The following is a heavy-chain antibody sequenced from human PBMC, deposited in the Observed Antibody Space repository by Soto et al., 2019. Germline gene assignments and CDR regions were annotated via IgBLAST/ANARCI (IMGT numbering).Heavy chain of an antibody. CDR3: PSSYLYSYYGSGRPDYFDY. D-gene: IGHD3-10*01. CDR1: GGSISSGDYY. V-gene: IGHV4-30-4*01. Sequence: SETLSLTCTVSGGSISSGDYYWSWIRQPPGKGLEWIGYIYYSGSTYYNPSLKSRITISVDTSKNQFSLKLSSVTAADTAVYYCPSSYLYSYYGSGRPDYFDYWGQGNLVTAAS. J-gene: IGHJ4*02. CDR2: IYYSGST.